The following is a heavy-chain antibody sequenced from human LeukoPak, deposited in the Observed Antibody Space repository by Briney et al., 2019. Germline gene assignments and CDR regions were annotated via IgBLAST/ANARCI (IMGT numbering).Heavy chain of an antibody. CDR1: GFTFSSYG. J-gene: IGHJ6*03. CDR2: ISSSSSYI. CDR3: ARGRNLAPRYYYYMDV. V-gene: IGHV3-21*01. D-gene: IGHD6-6*01. Sequence: GGPLRLSCAASGFTFSSYGMNWVRQAPGKGLEWVSSISSSSSYIYYADSVKGRFTISRDNAENSLYLQMNSLRAEDTAVYYCARGRNLAPRYYYYMDVWGKGTTVTVSS.